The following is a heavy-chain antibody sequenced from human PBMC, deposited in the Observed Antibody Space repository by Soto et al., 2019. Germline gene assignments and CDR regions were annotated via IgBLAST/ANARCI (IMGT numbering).Heavy chain of an antibody. CDR2: IYYSGST. CDR1: GGSISSYY. Sequence: SETLSLTCTVSGGSISSYYWRRIRQPPGKGLEWIGYIYYSGSTNYNPSLKSRVTISVDTSKNQFSLKLSSVTAADTAVFYCAREYDSSGYYQGYFDYWGQGTLVTSPQ. CDR3: AREYDSSGYYQGYFDY. D-gene: IGHD3-22*01. J-gene: IGHJ4*02. V-gene: IGHV4-59*01.